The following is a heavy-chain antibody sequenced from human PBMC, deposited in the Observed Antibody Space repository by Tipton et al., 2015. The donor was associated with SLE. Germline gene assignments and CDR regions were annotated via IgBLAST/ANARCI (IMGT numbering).Heavy chain of an antibody. J-gene: IGHJ4*02. D-gene: IGHD1-26*01. Sequence: LRLSCTVSGGSISSSSYYWGWIRQPPGKGLEWIGYIYYSGSTNYNPSLKSRVTISVDTSKNQFSLKLSSVTAADTAVYYCARANVFSGSTTDYWGQGTLVTVSS. CDR2: IYYSGST. CDR1: GGSISSSSYY. CDR3: ARANVFSGSTTDY. V-gene: IGHV4-61*05.